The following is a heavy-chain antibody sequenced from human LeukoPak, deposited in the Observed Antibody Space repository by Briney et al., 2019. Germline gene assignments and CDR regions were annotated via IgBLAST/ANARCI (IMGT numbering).Heavy chain of an antibody. CDR2: IIPIFGIA. D-gene: IGHD3-10*01. Sequence: GASVKVSCKASGGTFSSYAISWVRQAPGQGLEWMGRIIPIFGIANYAQKFQGRVTITADKSTSTAYMELSSLRSEDTAVYYCARDGDYYGSGSYYNEDWFDPWGQGTLVTVSS. J-gene: IGHJ5*02. CDR1: GGTFSSYA. V-gene: IGHV1-69*04. CDR3: ARDGDYYGSGSYYNEDWFDP.